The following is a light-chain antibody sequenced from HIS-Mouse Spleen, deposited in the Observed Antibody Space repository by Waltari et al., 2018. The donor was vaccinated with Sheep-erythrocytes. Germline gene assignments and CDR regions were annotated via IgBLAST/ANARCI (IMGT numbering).Light chain of an antibody. Sequence: QSALTQPRPVSGSPGQSVPISFTGNSSYVGGYNSVSWYQHHPCKAPKLMIYDVSKRPSGVPDRFSGSKSGNTASLTISGLQAEDEADYYCCSYAGSYNHVFATGTKVTVL. V-gene: IGLV2-11*01. J-gene: IGLJ1*01. CDR3: CSYAGSYNHV. CDR2: DVS. CDR1: SSYVGGYNS.